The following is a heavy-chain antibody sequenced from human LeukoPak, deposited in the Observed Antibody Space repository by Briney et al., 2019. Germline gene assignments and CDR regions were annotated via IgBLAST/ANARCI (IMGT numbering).Heavy chain of an antibody. V-gene: IGHV4-59*08. Sequence: PSETLSLICTVSGGSIGTSCWSWIRQPPGKGLEWIGYIDYTGTTKYNPSLKSRATLSVDLSKNQFSLRLTSVSAADTAVYYCARQNDFMVVPVDWGQGTLVTVSS. CDR3: ARQNDFMVVPVD. CDR2: IDYTGTT. D-gene: IGHD2-2*01. CDR1: GGSIGTSC. J-gene: IGHJ4*02.